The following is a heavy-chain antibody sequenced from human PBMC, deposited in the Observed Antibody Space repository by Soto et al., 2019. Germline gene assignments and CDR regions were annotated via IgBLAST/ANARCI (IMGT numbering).Heavy chain of an antibody. CDR3: AKGILSDYYGSGTYDY. Sequence: EVQLLESGGGLIQPGGSLRLSCAASGFTFSDYAMTWVRQAPGKGLEWVSVITGSGGKTFYADYVKGRFCISRDNSKNTVYLEINSLRAEDTAVYYCAKGILSDYYGSGTYDYWGQGTLVTVSS. V-gene: IGHV3-23*01. D-gene: IGHD3-10*01. CDR1: GFTFSDYA. CDR2: ITGSGGKT. J-gene: IGHJ4*02.